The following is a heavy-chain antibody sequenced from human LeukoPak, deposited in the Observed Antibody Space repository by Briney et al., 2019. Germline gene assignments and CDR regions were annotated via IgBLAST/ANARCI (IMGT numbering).Heavy chain of an antibody. Sequence: GRSLRLSCVASGFNFSRYSMNWVRQAPGKGLEWVSSISYTSTYIYYADSVKGRFTISRDNAKNSVYLQMNSLRAEDTAIYYCAKCRQYSSSLFDYWGQGTLVTVSS. CDR3: AKCRQYSSSLFDY. CDR2: ISYTSTYI. D-gene: IGHD6-6*01. CDR1: GFNFSRYS. J-gene: IGHJ4*02. V-gene: IGHV3-21*04.